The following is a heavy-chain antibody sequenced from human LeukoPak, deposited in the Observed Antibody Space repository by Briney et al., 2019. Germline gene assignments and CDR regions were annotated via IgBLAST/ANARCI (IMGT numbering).Heavy chain of an antibody. D-gene: IGHD4-23*01. J-gene: IGHJ4*02. CDR3: AKAEYGGNYKPFDF. CDR1: GFTFDDYA. V-gene: IGHV3-43*02. CDR2: ISGDGGST. Sequence: GGSLRLSCAASGFTFDDYAMHWVRQPPGKGLEWVSLISGDGGSTYYADSVKGRFTISRDNIKSSLYLYLDSLRTEDTALYYCAKAEYGGNYKPFDFWGQGTLVTVSS.